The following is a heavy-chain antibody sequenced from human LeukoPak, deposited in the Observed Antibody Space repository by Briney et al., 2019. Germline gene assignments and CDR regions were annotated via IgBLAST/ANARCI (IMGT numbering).Heavy chain of an antibody. CDR3: ARDFDQWSRDL. CDR2: ISSSGSTI. V-gene: IGHV3-48*03. CDR1: GFTFSSYE. Sequence: GGSLRLSCAASGFTFSSYEMNWVRQAPGKGLEWVSYISSSGSTIYYADSVKGRFTISRDNAKNSLYLQMNSLRAEDTAVYYCARDFDQWSRDLWGQGTLVTVSS. J-gene: IGHJ4*02. D-gene: IGHD3-9*01.